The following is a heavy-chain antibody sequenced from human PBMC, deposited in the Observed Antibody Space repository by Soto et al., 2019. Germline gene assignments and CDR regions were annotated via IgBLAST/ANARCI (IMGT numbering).Heavy chain of an antibody. Sequence: GESLKISCKGSGYSFTSYWIGWVRQMPGKGLEWMGIIYPGDSDTRYSPSFQGQVTISADKSISTAYLQWSSLKASDTAMYYFARHHPLSTVTTTSAPFDPWGQGTLVTVSS. CDR3: ARHHPLSTVTTTSAPFDP. CDR2: IYPGDSDT. V-gene: IGHV5-51*01. J-gene: IGHJ5*02. CDR1: GYSFTSYW. D-gene: IGHD4-17*01.